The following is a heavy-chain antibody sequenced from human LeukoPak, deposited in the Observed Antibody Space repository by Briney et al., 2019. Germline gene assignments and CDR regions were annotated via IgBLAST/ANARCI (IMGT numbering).Heavy chain of an antibody. CDR1: GYSFNSYW. CDR2: SYPGDSDT. CDR3: ARLSGGPQQLIPFDY. D-gene: IGHD6-13*01. J-gene: IGHJ4*02. V-gene: IGHV5-51*01. Sequence: GALKIPWSGSGYSFNSYWIGWVPQMSRKGLEWRGISYPGDSDTRYSPSFQGQVTISADKSISTAYLQWSSLKASDTAMYYCARLSGGPQQLIPFDYWGQGTLVTVSS.